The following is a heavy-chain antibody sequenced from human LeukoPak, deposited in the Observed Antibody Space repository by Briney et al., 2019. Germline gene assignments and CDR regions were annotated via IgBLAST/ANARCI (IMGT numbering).Heavy chain of an antibody. CDR1: GGTFSNYA. J-gene: IGHJ4*02. CDR2: IIPIFGTA. D-gene: IGHD2-15*01. V-gene: IGHV1-69*13. CDR3: ARKAGVRCIVGTCYYLDY. Sequence: SVKVSCKASGGTFSNYAISWVRPAPGQGLEWMGGIIPIFGTANYTQKFQGRVTITADESTSTAYMELSALRSEDTAVYYCARKAGVRCIVGTCYYLDYWGQGTLVTVSS.